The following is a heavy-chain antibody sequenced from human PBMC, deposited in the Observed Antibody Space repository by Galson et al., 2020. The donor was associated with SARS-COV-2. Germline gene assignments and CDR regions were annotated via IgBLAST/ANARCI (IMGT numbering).Heavy chain of an antibody. V-gene: IGHV1-2*06. Sequence: ASVKVSCKASGYNFTGYNMHWVRQAPGQGLEWMGRINPQSGGKNYAQKFQGRVTMTRDTSISPAYMELSRLRSDDTAVYYCARDIGFGELLNWFDPWGQGTLVTVSS. D-gene: IGHD3-10*01. CDR3: ARDIGFGELLNWFDP. J-gene: IGHJ5*02. CDR2: INPQSGGK. CDR1: GYNFTGYN.